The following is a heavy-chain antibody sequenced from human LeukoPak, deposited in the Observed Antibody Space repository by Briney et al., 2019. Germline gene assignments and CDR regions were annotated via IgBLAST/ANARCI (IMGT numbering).Heavy chain of an antibody. J-gene: IGHJ5*02. CDR3: ARDRWFDT. V-gene: IGHV4-4*07. CDR1: GGSMRRYY. Sequence: SETLSLTCTVSGGSMRRYYWSWIRQAAGKAPEWIGRIYSTGSSDYNPSLQSRVTMSVDTSKNQFSLNVSTVTAADTAIYYCARDRWFDTWGQGTLVTVSS. CDR2: IYSTGSS.